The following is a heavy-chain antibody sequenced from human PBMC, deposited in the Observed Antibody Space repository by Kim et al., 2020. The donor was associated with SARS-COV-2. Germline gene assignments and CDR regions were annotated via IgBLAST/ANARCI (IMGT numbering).Heavy chain of an antibody. Sequence: GGSLRLSCAASGFTFSSYGMHWVRQAPGKGLEWVAVISYDGSNKYYADSVKGRFTISRDNSKNTLYLQMNSLRAEDTAVYYCAKPLVVVITTTDAFDIWGQGTMVTVSS. D-gene: IGHD3-22*01. J-gene: IGHJ3*02. CDR3: AKPLVVVITTTDAFDI. CDR2: ISYDGSNK. CDR1: GFTFSSYG. V-gene: IGHV3-30*18.